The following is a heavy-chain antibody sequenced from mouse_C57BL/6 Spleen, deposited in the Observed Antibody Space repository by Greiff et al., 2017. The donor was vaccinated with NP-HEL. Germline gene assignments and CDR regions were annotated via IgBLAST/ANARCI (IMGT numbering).Heavy chain of an antibody. CDR2: IDPANGNT. D-gene: IGHD1-1*01. CDR3: ARQFITTVVAPFDY. J-gene: IGHJ2*01. V-gene: IGHV14-3*01. Sequence: VQLKQSVAELVRPGASVKLSCTASGFNIKNTYMHWVKQRPEQGLEWIGRIDPANGNTKYAPKFKGKATITADTSSNTAYLQLSSLTSEDTAIYYCARQFITTVVAPFDYWGQGTTLTVSS. CDR1: GFNIKNTY.